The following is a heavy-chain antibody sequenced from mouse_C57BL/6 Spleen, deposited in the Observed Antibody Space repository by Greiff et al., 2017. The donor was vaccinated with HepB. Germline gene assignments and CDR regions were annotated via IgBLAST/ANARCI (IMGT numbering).Heavy chain of an antibody. CDR1: VYTITDFY. J-gene: IGHJ2*01. V-gene: IGHV1-26*01. CDR2: INPNNGGT. D-gene: IGHD1-1*01. Sequence: VQLQQSGPELVHSRAPLLIRSNAPVYTITDFYTNSVKQSHGKSLEWIGDINPNNGGTSYNQKFKGKATLTVDKSSSTAYMELRILTSVDSAVYYCARPYGTFYFD. CDR3: ARPYGTFYFD.